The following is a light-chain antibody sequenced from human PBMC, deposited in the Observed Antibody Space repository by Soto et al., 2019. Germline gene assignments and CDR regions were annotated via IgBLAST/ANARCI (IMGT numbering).Light chain of an antibody. CDR1: SSDVGGYNY. J-gene: IGLJ1*01. CDR2: EVS. V-gene: IGLV2-14*01. Sequence: QSVLTQPASVSGSPGQSLTISCTGTSSDVGGYNYVSWYQQQSGKAPKLIIHEVSNRPSGVSNRFSGSKSGNTASLTISGLQAEDEADYYCDSYTSSRAYVFGIGTKVTVL. CDR3: DSYTSSRAYV.